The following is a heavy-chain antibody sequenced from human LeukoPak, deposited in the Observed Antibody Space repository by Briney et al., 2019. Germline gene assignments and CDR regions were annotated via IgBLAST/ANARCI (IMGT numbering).Heavy chain of an antibody. D-gene: IGHD3-22*01. CDR3: ARDYYDSSGYYYFDY. V-gene: IGHV6-1*01. CDR2: TYYRSKWYN. CDR1: GDSVSSNSAA. J-gene: IGHJ4*02. Sequence: SQTLSLTCAISGDSVSSNSAAWIWIRQSPSRGLEWLGRTYYRSKWYNDYAVTINPDTSKNQFFLQLNSVTPEDTAVYYCARDYYDSSGYYYFDYWGQGTLVTVSS.